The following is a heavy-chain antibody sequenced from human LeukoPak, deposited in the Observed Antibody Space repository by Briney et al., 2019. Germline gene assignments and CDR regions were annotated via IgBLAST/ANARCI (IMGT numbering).Heavy chain of an antibody. J-gene: IGHJ4*02. CDR2: ISPSGGST. CDR1: GYTFTSNY. D-gene: IGHD2-15*01. V-gene: IGHV1-2*02. Sequence: ASVKVSCKAFGYTFTSNYMHWVRQAPGQGPEWMGVISPSGGSTTYAQKFQGRVTMTRDTSISTAYMELSRLRSDDTAVYYCARESFGGSPLVHWGQGTLVTVSS. CDR3: ARESFGGSPLVH.